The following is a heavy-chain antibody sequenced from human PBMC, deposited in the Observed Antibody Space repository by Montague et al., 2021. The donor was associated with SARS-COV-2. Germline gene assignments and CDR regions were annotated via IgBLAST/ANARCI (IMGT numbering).Heavy chain of an antibody. CDR2: IYYSGST. V-gene: IGHV4-59*01. Sequence: SETLSLTCTVSGGSISSYYWSWIRQPPGKGLEWIGYIYYSGSTNYNPPLKSRVTISVDTSKNQFSLKLSSVTAADTAVYYCARTPGQIAGDAFDIWGQGTMVTVSS. CDR1: GGSISSYY. J-gene: IGHJ3*02. CDR3: ARTPGQIAGDAFDI. D-gene: IGHD2-21*01.